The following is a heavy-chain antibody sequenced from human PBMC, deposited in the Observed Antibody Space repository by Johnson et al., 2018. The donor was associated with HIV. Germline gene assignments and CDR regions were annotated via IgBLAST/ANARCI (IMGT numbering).Heavy chain of an antibody. D-gene: IGHD5-24*01. CDR1: GFTFSSYW. CDR2: INSDGSST. V-gene: IGHV3-74*02. Sequence: VQLVESGGGLIQPGGSLRLSCAASGFTFSSYWMHWVRQAPGKALVWVSRINSDGSSTTYAHSVKGRFTISRDNAKNTLYLQMNSLRAEDTAVYYCAKAGARWLQFDAFDIWGQGTMVTVSS. CDR3: AKAGARWLQFDAFDI. J-gene: IGHJ3*02.